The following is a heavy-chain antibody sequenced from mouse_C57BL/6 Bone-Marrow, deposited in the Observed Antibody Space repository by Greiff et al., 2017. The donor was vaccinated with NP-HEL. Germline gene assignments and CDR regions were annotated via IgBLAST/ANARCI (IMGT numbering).Heavy chain of an antibody. Sequence: QVQLQQPGAELVKPGASVKLSCKASGYTFTSYWMHWVKQRPGQGLEWIGMIHPTSGSTNYNEKFKSKATLTVDKSSSTAYMQLSSLTSEDSAVYYCALCDGSSYRWYFDVWGTGTTVTVSS. V-gene: IGHV1-64*01. J-gene: IGHJ1*03. CDR2: IHPTSGST. D-gene: IGHD1-1*01. CDR3: ALCDGSSYRWYFDV. CDR1: GYTFTSYW.